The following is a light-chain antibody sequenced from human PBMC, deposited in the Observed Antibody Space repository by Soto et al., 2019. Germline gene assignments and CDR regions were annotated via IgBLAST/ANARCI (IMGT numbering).Light chain of an antibody. Sequence: EVVLTQSPCTLSLSPGERVTLSCRASQSVSSTYLAWYQQKPGQAPRLLIYGVSSRATGIPDRFSGSGSGTDFTLTISRLEPEDFAVYYCQQYGSSPWTFGQGTKVDI. CDR3: QQYGSSPWT. CDR2: GVS. J-gene: IGKJ1*01. V-gene: IGKV3-20*01. CDR1: QSVSSTY.